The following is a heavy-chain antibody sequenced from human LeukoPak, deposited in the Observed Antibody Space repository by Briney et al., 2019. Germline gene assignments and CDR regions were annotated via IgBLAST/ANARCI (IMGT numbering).Heavy chain of an antibody. D-gene: IGHD6-13*01. J-gene: IGHJ4*02. V-gene: IGHV4-31*03. CDR1: GGSISSGGYY. CDR2: IYYSGST. CDR3: AREAAAGTTPDY. Sequence: SETLSLTGTVSGGSISSGGYYWSWIRQHPGKGLEWIGYIYYSGSTYYNPSLKSRVTISVDTSTNQFSLKLSSVTTADTAVYYCAREAAAGTTPDYWGQGTLVTVSS.